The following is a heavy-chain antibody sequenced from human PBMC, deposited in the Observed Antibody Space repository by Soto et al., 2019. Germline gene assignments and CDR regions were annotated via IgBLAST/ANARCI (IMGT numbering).Heavy chain of an antibody. CDR2: IYYSGST. Sequence: SETLSLTCTVSGGSISCYYWSWIRQPPGKGLEWIGYIYYSGSTNYNPSLKSRVTISVDTSKNQFSLKLSSVTAADTAVYYCARLERNYYGSGSYTYYFDYWGQGTLVTVSS. CDR3: ARLERNYYGSGSYTYYFDY. J-gene: IGHJ4*02. V-gene: IGHV4-59*01. D-gene: IGHD3-10*01. CDR1: GGSISCYY.